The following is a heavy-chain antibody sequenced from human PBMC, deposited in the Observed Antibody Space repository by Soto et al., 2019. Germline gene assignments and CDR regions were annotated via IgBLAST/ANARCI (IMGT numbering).Heavy chain of an antibody. V-gene: IGHV1-69*13. CDR3: ARGAMIVVVTHTHWYFDL. Sequence: SVKVSCKASGATFSSYAISWVRQAPGQGLEWMGGIIPIFGTANYAQKFQGRVTITADESTSTAYMELSSLRSEDTAVYYCARGAMIVVVTHTHWYFDLWGRGTLVTVSS. D-gene: IGHD3-22*01. J-gene: IGHJ2*01. CDR2: IIPIFGTA. CDR1: GATFSSYA.